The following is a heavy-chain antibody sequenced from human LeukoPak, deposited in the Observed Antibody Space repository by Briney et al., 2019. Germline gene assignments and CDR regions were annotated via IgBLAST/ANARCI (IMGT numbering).Heavy chain of an antibody. V-gene: IGHV4-38-2*02. J-gene: IGHJ4*02. D-gene: IGHD3-22*01. CDR3: ARVDYFDTSGYHYYFDY. Sequence: SETLSLTCTVSDYSISSGYFWGWIRQPPGKRLEWIGNIYHSGSTYYNPSLKSRVIISVDTSKNQFSLKLSSVTAADTAVYYCARVDYFDTSGYHYYFDYWGQGTPATVSS. CDR1: DYSISSGYF. CDR2: IYHSGST.